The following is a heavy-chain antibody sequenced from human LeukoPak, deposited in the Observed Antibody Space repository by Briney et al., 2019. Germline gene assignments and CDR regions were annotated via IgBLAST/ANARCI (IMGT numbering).Heavy chain of an antibody. CDR1: GGSIRSRNYY. CDR2: IHYSGSS. J-gene: IGHJ4*02. Sequence: SETLSLTYSVSGGSIRSRNYYWRWIRQSPGKALEWIGSIHYSGSSYYNPSLKSRVTISVDTPKNQFSLKLSSVTAADTAVYYCARGVYCSSTSCPDLDYWGQGTLVTVSS. CDR3: ARGVYCSSTSCPDLDY. V-gene: IGHV4-39*01. D-gene: IGHD2-2*01.